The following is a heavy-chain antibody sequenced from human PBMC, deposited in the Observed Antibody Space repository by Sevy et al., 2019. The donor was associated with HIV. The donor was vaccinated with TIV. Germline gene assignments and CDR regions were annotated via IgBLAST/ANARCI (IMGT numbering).Heavy chain of an antibody. V-gene: IGHV3-15*01. CDR3: TPKKDFWSGYFYFDY. J-gene: IGHJ4*02. Sequence: GGSLRLSCAASGFTFSKAWMSWVRQAPGKGLEWVGRIKSNTDGGTTDYAEPVKGRFTISRDDSKNTLYLQVNSLKTDDTAVYYCTPKKDFWSGYFYFDYWGQGTLVTVSS. CDR2: IKSNTDGGTT. CDR1: GFTFSKAW. D-gene: IGHD3-3*01.